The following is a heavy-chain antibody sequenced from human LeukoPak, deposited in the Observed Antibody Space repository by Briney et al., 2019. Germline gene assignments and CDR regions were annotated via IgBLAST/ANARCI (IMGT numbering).Heavy chain of an antibody. V-gene: IGHV3-48*03. Sequence: PGGSLRLSCAASGFTFSNYWMTWVRQAPGKGLGWVSYISSSGSTIYYADSVEGRFTISTDNAKNSLYLQMNSLRAEDTAGYYCARGAYGDYGGGSDYWGQGTLVTVSS. J-gene: IGHJ4*02. CDR3: ARGAYGDYGGGSDY. CDR1: GFTFSNYW. D-gene: IGHD4-17*01. CDR2: ISSSGSTI.